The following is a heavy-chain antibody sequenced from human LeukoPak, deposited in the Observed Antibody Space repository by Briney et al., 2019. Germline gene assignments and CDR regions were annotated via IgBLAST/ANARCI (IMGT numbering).Heavy chain of an antibody. D-gene: IGHD4-17*01. J-gene: IGHJ6*02. V-gene: IGHV3-23*01. CDR3: SRGRYGDYSRSGYYYGMDV. CDR2: ISDSGGST. Sequence: GGSLRLSCAVSGITLSNYGMSWVRQAPGKGLEWVAGISDSGGSTNYADSVKGRFTISRDISKSTLYLEMNSLKAEDSAIYYCSRGRYGDYSRSGYYYGMDVWGQGTTVTVFS. CDR1: GITLSNYG.